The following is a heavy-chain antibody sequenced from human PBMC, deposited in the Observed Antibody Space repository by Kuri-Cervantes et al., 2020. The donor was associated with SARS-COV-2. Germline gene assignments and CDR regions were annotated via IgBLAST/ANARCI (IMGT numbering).Heavy chain of an antibody. V-gene: IGHV3-30*02. CDR2: IRYDGSNK. J-gene: IGHJ4*02. Sequence: GGSLRLSCAASGFTFSSYGMHWVRQAPGKGLEWVAFIRYDGSNKYYADSVKGRFAISRDNSKNTLYLQMNSLRAEDTAVYYCESESGYSSSWGDYWGQGTLVTVSS. CDR1: GFTFSSYG. CDR3: ESESGYSSSWGDY. D-gene: IGHD6-13*01.